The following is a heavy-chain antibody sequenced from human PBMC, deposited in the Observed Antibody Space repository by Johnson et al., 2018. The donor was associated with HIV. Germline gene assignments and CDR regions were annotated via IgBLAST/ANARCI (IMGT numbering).Heavy chain of an antibody. CDR3: AKDPGWFGEPGDAFDI. J-gene: IGHJ3*02. CDR2: ISGSGGST. CDR1: GFTFSSYA. V-gene: IGHV3-23*04. D-gene: IGHD3-10*01. Sequence: VQLVESGGGLVQPGASLRLSCAASGFTFSSYAMSWVRQAPGKGLEWVSAISGSGGSTYYADSVKGRFTISRDNSKNTLYLQMNSLRAEDTAVYYCAKDPGWFGEPGDAFDIWGQGTMVTVSS.